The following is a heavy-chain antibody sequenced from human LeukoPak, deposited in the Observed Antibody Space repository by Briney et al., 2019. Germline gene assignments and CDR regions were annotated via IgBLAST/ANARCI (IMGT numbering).Heavy chain of an antibody. CDR2: IYHSGST. Sequence: SETLSLTCAVSGGSISGSNWWSWVRQPPGKGLEWIGEIYHSGSTNYSPSLESRVTISVDKSKNQLSLNLSSVTAADTAVYYCARGITLIRGVISFDYWGQGTLVTVSS. CDR1: GGSISGSNW. D-gene: IGHD3-10*01. J-gene: IGHJ4*02. CDR3: ARGITLIRGVISFDY. V-gene: IGHV4-4*02.